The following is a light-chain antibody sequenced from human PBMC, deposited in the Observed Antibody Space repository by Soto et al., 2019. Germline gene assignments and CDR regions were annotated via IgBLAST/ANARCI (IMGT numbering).Light chain of an antibody. CDR2: DVS. CDR3: SSYASSSTV. Sequence: QSALTQHASVSGSPGQSITISCTGTSSDVGGYNDVSWYQQHPGKAPKLMIYDVSNRPSGVSNRFSGSKSGNTASLTISGLQAEDEDDYYCSSYASSSTVFGTGTKLTVL. V-gene: IGLV2-14*01. J-gene: IGLJ1*01. CDR1: SSDVGGYND.